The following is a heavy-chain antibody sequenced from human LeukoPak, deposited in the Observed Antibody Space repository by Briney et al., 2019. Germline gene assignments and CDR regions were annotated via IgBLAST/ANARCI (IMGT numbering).Heavy chain of an antibody. Sequence: PGGSLRLSCAASGFTFSNFAMTWVRQAPGKGLEWVSSIVGSSSTYYADSLKGRFTISRDNAKNSLYLQMNSLRAEDTAVYYCVRDPYEAYWGQGTLVTVSS. CDR3: VRDPYEAY. CDR2: IVGSSST. D-gene: IGHD5-12*01. V-gene: IGHV3-21*01. J-gene: IGHJ4*02. CDR1: GFTFSNFA.